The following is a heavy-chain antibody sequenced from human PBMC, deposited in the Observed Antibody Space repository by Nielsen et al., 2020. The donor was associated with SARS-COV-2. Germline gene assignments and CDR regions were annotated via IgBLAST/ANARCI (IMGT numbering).Heavy chain of an antibody. CDR3: AKVSAIIVGATTDY. CDR2: IWYDGSNK. D-gene: IGHD1-26*01. Sequence: GESLKISCAASGFTFSSYGMHWVRQAPGKGLEWVAVIWYDGSNKYYADSVKGRFTISRDNSKNTLYLQMNSLRAEDTAVYYCAKVSAIIVGATTDYWGQGTLVTVSS. CDR1: GFTFSSYG. J-gene: IGHJ4*02. V-gene: IGHV3-33*06.